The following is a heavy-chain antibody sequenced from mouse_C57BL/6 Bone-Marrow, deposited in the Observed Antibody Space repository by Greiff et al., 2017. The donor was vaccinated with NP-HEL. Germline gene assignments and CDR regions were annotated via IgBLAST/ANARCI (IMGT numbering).Heavy chain of an antibody. J-gene: IGHJ3*01. V-gene: IGHV1-4*01. D-gene: IGHD3-3*01. CDR2: IHPSCGYA. CDR1: GYTFTSYT. CDR3: ARDGDLAY. Sequence: QVQLQQSGAELARPGDSVKMSCKASGYTFTSYTMHWVRQRPGQGLEWIGYIHPSCGYAKYNQQFKDKATLTADKSSSTAYMQRSSLTSEDSAVYYCARDGDLAYWGQGTLVTVAA.